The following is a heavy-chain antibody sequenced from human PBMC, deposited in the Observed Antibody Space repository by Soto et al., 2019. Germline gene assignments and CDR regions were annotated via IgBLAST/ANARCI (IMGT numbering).Heavy chain of an antibody. D-gene: IGHD5-12*01. V-gene: IGHV4-31*11. Sequence: SETLSLTCVVSGASNSSGGYYWSWIRQHPGKGLEWIGYIYYSGSTFYNPSLKSRTTMSVDTSKNQFSLKLRSVTAADTAVYFCARGRDGSFFDRWGQGTLVTVS. J-gene: IGHJ4*02. CDR1: GASNSSGGYY. CDR3: ARGRDGSFFDR. CDR2: IYYSGST.